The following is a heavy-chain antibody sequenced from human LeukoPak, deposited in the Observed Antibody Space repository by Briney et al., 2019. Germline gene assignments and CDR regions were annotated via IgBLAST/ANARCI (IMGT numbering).Heavy chain of an antibody. D-gene: IGHD3-16*01. CDR3: AKVGIYGNPRSSNYYYYYMDV. CDR2: INHSGST. J-gene: IGHJ6*03. Sequence: SETLSLTCAVYGGSFSGYYWSWIRQPPGKGLEWIGDINHSGSTSYNPSLKSRVTISVDTSKNQFSLNLSSLTAADTAVYYCAKVGIYGNPRSSNYYYYYMDVWGKGTTVSVSS. CDR1: GGSFSGYY. V-gene: IGHV4-34*01.